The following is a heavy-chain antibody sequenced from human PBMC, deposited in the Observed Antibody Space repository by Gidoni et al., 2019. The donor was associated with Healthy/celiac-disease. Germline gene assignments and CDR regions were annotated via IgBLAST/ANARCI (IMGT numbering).Heavy chain of an antibody. CDR1: GGTFSSYA. CDR2: IIPILGIA. Sequence: QVQLVQSGAEVKKPGSSVKVSCKASGGTFSSYAISWVRQAPGQGLEWMGRIIPILGIANYAQKFQGRVTITADKSTSTAYMELSSLRSEDTAVYYCARDGAAARPGDYYGMDVWGQGTTVTVSS. D-gene: IGHD6-13*01. V-gene: IGHV1-69*04. J-gene: IGHJ6*02. CDR3: ARDGAAARPGDYYGMDV.